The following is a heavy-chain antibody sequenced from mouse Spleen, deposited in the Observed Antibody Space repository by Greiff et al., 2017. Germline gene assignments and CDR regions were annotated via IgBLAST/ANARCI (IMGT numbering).Heavy chain of an antibody. CDR1: GFTFSDYG. J-gene: IGHJ4*01. CDR3: ARRDYLYAMDY. D-gene: IGHD5-5*01. Sequence: EVKPVESGGGLVKPGGSLKLSCAASGFTFSDYGMHWVRQAPEKGLEWVAYISSGSSTIYYADTVKGRFTISRDNAKNTLFLQMTSLRSEDTAMYYCARRDYLYAMDYWGQGTSVTVSS. CDR2: ISSGSSTI. V-gene: IGHV5-17*01.